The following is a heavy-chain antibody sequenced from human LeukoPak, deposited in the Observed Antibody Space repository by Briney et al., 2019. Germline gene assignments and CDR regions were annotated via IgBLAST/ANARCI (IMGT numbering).Heavy chain of an antibody. CDR3: ARRGETTRGAFDI. V-gene: IGHV5-51*01. D-gene: IGHD1-1*01. J-gene: IGHJ3*02. Sequence: GESLKISCKGSGFSFTSYWIGWVRQMPGRGLEWMNIIYPGDSDTRDSPSFQGQVTISVDKSISTAYLQWSSLKASDTAMYYCARRGETTRGAFDIWGQGTMVIVSS. CDR1: GFSFTSYW. CDR2: IYPGDSDT.